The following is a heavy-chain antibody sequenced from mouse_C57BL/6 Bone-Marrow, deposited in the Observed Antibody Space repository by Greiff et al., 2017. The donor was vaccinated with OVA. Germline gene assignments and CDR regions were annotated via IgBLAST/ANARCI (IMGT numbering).Heavy chain of an antibody. Sequence: VQLQQSGPELVKPGASVKIPCKASGYTFTDYNMDWVKQSHGKSLEWIGDINPNNGGTIYNQKFKGKATLTVDKSTSTAYLQLSSLTSEDSAVYYCARGYYGSSYSYAMDYWGQGTSVTVSS. D-gene: IGHD1-1*01. V-gene: IGHV1-18*01. CDR3: ARGYYGSSYSYAMDY. J-gene: IGHJ4*01. CDR1: GYTFTDYN. CDR2: INPNNGGT.